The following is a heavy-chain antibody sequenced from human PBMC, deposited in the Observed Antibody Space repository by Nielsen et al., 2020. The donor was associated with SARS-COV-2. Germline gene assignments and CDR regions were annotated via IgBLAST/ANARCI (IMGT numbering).Heavy chain of an antibody. J-gene: IGHJ3*01. CDR2: ISASSDFT. V-gene: IGHV3-11*05. CDR1: GFTFSDWY. D-gene: IGHD1-1*01. CDR3: ARVLRATKWNLHEAFDL. Sequence: GESLKISCAASGFTFSDWYMTWIRQAPGKGLDWVSYISASSDFTKYADSVKGRFSISRDNAKNSLYLQMSSLRADDTAVYYCARVLRATKWNLHEAFDLWGQGTMVTVSS.